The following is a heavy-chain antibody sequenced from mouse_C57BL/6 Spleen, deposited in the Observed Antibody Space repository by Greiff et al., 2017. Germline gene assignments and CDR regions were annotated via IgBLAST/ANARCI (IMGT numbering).Heavy chain of an antibody. CDR2: FHSYNDDT. Sequence: LKQSGAEPVKPGASVYLSRKVSGYTFTTYAIAWMKQNHGQSLEWIGNFHSYNDDTKYNAKFKSKATLTVEKSSSTVYLELSRLTSIDSAVFYSARSYSKGYCDVWGTGTTVTVSS. CDR1: GYTFTTYA. CDR3: ARSYSKGYCDV. V-gene: IGHV1-47*01. D-gene: IGHD2-5*01. J-gene: IGHJ1*03.